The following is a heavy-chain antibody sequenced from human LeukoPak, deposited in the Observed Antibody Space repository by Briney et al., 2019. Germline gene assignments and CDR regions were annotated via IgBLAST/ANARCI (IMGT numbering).Heavy chain of an antibody. Sequence: SGGSLRLSCAASGFTFSSYWMSWVRQAPGKGLEWVANIKQDGSEKYYVDSVKGRFTISRDNAKNSLYLQMNSLRAEDTAVYYCARADYYGSGSPLDYWGQGTLVTVSS. CDR2: IKQDGSEK. J-gene: IGHJ4*02. CDR3: ARADYYGSGSPLDY. CDR1: GFTFSSYW. D-gene: IGHD3-10*01. V-gene: IGHV3-7*01.